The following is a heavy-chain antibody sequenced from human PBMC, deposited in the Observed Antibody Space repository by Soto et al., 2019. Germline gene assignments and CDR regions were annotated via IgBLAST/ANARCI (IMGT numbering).Heavy chain of an antibody. CDR3: ARLLRYCSGGSCYGWFDP. D-gene: IGHD2-15*01. V-gene: IGHV5-51*01. Sequence: PGESLKISCKGSGYSFTSYWIGWVRQMPGKXLEWMGIIYPGDSDTRYSPSFQGQVTISADKSISTAYLQWSSLKASDTAMYYCARLLRYCSGGSCYGWFDPWGQGALVTVSS. J-gene: IGHJ5*02. CDR2: IYPGDSDT. CDR1: GYSFTSYW.